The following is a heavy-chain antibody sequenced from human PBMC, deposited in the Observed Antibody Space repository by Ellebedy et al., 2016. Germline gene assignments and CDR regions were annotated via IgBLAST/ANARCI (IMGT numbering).Heavy chain of an antibody. CDR2: IKQDGSEK. J-gene: IGHJ2*01. D-gene: IGHD4-17*01. CDR1: GFTFSSYW. CDR3: ARDLLEVTMKWYFDL. Sequence: GESLKISCAASGFTFSSYWMSWVRQAPGKGLEWVANIKQDGSEKYYVDSVKGRFTISRDNAKNSLYLQMNSLRAEDTAVDYCARDLLEVTMKWYFDLWGRGTLVTVSS. V-gene: IGHV3-7*03.